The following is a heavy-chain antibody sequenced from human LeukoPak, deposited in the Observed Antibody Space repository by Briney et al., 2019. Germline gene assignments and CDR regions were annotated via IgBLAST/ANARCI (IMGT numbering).Heavy chain of an antibody. V-gene: IGHV3-23*01. CDR1: GFTFDDYA. D-gene: IGHD5-12*01. J-gene: IGHJ3*02. CDR2: ISGSGGST. CDR3: AKESRRGSGEVANGAFDI. Sequence: GGSLRLSCAASGFTFDDYAMHWVRQAPGKGLEWVSAISGSGGSTYYADSVKGRFTISRDNSKNTLYLQMNSLRAEDTAVYYCAKESRRGSGEVANGAFDIWGQGTMVTVSS.